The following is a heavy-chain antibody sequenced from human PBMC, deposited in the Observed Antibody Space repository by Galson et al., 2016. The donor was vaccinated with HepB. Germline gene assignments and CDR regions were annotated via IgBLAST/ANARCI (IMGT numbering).Heavy chain of an antibody. D-gene: IGHD4-17*01. CDR2: IWYDGSHE. Sequence: SLRLSCAASGFTFRIYLMHWVRQAPGKGLEWLAIIWYDGSHEFYADSVKGRFTISRDNSKNTLYLQMSSLRTEDTAVYFCARDPGLRNGMGGWGKGTTVTVSS. CDR1: GFTFRIYL. CDR3: ARDPGLRNGMGG. J-gene: IGHJ6*04. V-gene: IGHV3-30*14.